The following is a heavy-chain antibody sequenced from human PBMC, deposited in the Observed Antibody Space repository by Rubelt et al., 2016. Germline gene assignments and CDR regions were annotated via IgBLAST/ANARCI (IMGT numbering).Heavy chain of an antibody. CDR1: GYTFTSYG. CDR3: ASMYSSSWYRGWFDP. D-gene: IGHD6-13*01. V-gene: IGHV1-18*01. J-gene: IGHJ5*02. Sequence: QVQLVQSGAEVKKPGASVKVSCKASGYTFTSYGISWVRQAPGQGLAWMGWISAYNGNTNYGRDLQGRVTMTTDTSTSTAYMELRSLRADDTAVYYCASMYSSSWYRGWFDPWGQGTLVTVSS. CDR2: ISAYNGNT.